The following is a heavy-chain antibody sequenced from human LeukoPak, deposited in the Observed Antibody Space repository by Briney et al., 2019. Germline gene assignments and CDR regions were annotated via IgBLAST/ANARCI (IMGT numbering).Heavy chain of an antibody. CDR3: ARDTGGSYYFDY. J-gene: IGHJ4*02. D-gene: IGHD2-8*02. V-gene: IGHV3-30-3*01. CDR2: ISYDGSNK. CDR1: GFTFSSYE. Sequence: QPGGSLRLSCAASGFTFSSYEMNWVRQAPGKGLEWVAVISYDGSNKYYADSVKGRFTISRDNSKNTLYLQMNSLRAEDTAVYYCARDTGGSYYFDYWGQGTLVTVSS.